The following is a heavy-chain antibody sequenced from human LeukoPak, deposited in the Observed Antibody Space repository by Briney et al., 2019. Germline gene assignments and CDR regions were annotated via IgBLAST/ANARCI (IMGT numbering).Heavy chain of an antibody. CDR3: ARATGYFDY. V-gene: IGHV3-30*02. D-gene: IGHD1-14*01. CDR2: IRYDGSNK. J-gene: IGHJ4*02. Sequence: GGSLRLSCAATEFTFSSYGMHWVRQAPGKGLEWVAFIRYDGSNKYYADSVKGRFTISRDNAKNSLYLQMNSLRAEDTAVYYCARATGYFDYWGQGTLVTVSS. CDR1: EFTFSSYG.